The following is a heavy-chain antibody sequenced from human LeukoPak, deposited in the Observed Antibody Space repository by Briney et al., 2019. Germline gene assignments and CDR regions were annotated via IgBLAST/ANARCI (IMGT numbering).Heavy chain of an antibody. CDR3: ARGRSSSSTSCYAH. V-gene: IGHV4-34*01. D-gene: IGHD2-2*01. CDR1: GGSFSGYY. Sequence: SETLSLTCAVYGGSFSGYYWSWIPQPPGKGLEWFGEINHSGSTNYNPSLKGRVTISVDTSKNQFSLKLSSVTAADTAVYYCARGRSSSSTSCYAHWGQGTMVTVSS. J-gene: IGHJ3*01. CDR2: INHSGST.